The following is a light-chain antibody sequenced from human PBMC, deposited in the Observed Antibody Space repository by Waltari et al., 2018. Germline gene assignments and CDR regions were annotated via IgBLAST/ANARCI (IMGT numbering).Light chain of an antibody. CDR1: QSVNKY. CDR3: QQYYEWPRT. J-gene: IGKJ1*01. CDR2: LAS. Sequence: IVMTQSPATLSVSPGERATLSCRASQSVNKYLAWYQHKPGQAPRLLVYLASTRATGIPARFSGSWSGTEFSLTINSLQSEDLAVYYCQQYYEWPRTFGRGTKVEI. V-gene: IGKV3-15*01.